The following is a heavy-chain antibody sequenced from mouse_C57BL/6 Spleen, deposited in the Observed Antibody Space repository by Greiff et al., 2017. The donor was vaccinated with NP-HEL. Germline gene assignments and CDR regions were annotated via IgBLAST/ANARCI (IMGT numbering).Heavy chain of an antibody. J-gene: IGHJ4*01. Sequence: QVQLKQSGPELVKPGASVKISCKASGYAFSSSWMNWVKQRPGKGLEWIGRIYPGDGDTNYNGKFKGKATLTADKSSSTAYMQLSSLTSEDSAVYFGESLVKVVATEDYYAMDYWGQGTSVTVSS. D-gene: IGHD1-1*01. V-gene: IGHV1-82*01. CDR1: GYAFSSSW. CDR3: ESLVKVVATEDYYAMDY. CDR2: IYPGDGDT.